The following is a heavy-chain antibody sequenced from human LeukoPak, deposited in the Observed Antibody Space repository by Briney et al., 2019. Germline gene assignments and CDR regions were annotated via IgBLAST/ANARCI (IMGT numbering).Heavy chain of an antibody. CDR2: ISGTSSTI. J-gene: IGHJ4*02. V-gene: IGHV3-48*01. D-gene: IGHD1-26*01. CDR1: GFXFSSYS. CDR3: ATSGSYRFDY. Sequence: GGSLRLSCAASGFXFSSYSMNWVRQAPGKGLEWVSFISGTSSTIYYADSVKGRFTISGDNAQNSLYLQMNSLRGEDTAVYYCATSGSYRFDYWGQGTLVTVSS.